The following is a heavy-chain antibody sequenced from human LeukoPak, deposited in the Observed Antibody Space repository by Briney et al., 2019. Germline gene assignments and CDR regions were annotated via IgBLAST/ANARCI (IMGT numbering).Heavy chain of an antibody. CDR2: IKSKTDGGTT. D-gene: IGHD3-22*01. Sequence: KAGRSLRLSCAASGFTFSSFGMHWVRQAPGKGLEWVGRIKSKTDGGTTDYAAPVKGRFTISRDDSKNTLYLQMNSLKTEDTAVYYCTTTSPGGDSSGYYAMLPDAFDIWGQGTMVTVSS. V-gene: IGHV3-15*01. J-gene: IGHJ3*02. CDR3: TTTSPGGDSSGYYAMLPDAFDI. CDR1: GFTFSSFG.